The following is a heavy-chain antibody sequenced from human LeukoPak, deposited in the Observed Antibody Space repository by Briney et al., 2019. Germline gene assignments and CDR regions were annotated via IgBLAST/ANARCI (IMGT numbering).Heavy chain of an antibody. J-gene: IGHJ4*02. CDR3: ARGYSVRGDY. V-gene: IGHV3-74*01. CDR2: IHSDGTST. Sequence: GGSLRLSCAASGFTFTSYWMHRVRHVPGKGLVWVSRIHSDGTSTNYADSVKGRFTISRDNAKNTLYLQMNSLRVEDTAVYYCARGYSVRGDYWGQGTLVTVSS. CDR1: GFTFTSYW. D-gene: IGHD2-21*01.